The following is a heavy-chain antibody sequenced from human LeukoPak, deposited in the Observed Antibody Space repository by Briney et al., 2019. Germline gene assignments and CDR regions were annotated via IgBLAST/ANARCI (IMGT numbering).Heavy chain of an antibody. CDR3: ARGEVGATTPGFDY. D-gene: IGHD1-26*01. J-gene: IGHJ4*02. V-gene: IGHV4-34*01. Sequence: SETLSLTCAVYGGSFSGYYWSWIRQTPGKGLEWIGEINHSGSTNYNPSLKSRVTISVDTSKNQFSLKLSSVTAADTAVYYCARGEVGATTPGFDYWGQGTLATVSS. CDR2: INHSGST. CDR1: GGSFSGYY.